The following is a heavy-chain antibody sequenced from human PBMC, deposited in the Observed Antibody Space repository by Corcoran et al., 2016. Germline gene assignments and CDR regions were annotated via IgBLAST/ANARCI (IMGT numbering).Heavy chain of an antibody. CDR1: GFTFSSYG. CDR2: IWYDGSNK. Sequence: QVQLVESGGGVVQPGRSLRLSCAASGFTFSSYGMHWVRQAPGKGLEWVAVIWYDGSNKYYADSVKGRFTISRDNSKNTLYLQMNILRAEDTAVYYCAGGYYDSSGYYYGVGDYWGQGTLVTVSS. CDR3: AGGYYDSSGYYYGVGDY. D-gene: IGHD3-22*01. V-gene: IGHV3-33*01. J-gene: IGHJ4*02.